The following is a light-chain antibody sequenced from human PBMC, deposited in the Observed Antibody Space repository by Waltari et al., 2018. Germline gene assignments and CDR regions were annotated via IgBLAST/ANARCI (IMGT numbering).Light chain of an antibody. Sequence: QSALTQPASVSGSPGQSITISCAGTTPDVGGYNYVSWYQHHPGKAPQLMIYEVTQSPSGVSSRFSGSKSGNTASLTISGLQTDDEGDYYCCSYGGGSTVIFGGGTKLTVL. CDR2: EVT. V-gene: IGLV2-23*02. CDR1: TPDVGGYNY. CDR3: CSYGGGSTVI. J-gene: IGLJ2*01.